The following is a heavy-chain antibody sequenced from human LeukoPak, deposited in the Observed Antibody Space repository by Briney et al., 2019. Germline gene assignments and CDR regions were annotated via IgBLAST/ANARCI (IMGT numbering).Heavy chain of an antibody. CDR3: ARTTMVRGTYYMDV. V-gene: IGHV4-59*01. CDR1: GGSISSYY. D-gene: IGHD3-10*01. J-gene: IGHJ6*03. Sequence: SETLSLTCTVSGGSISSYYWSWIRQPPGKGLEWIGCIYYSGYTNYKSSLKSRVTISVDTSKNQFSLKLSSVIAADTAVYYCARTTMVRGTYYMDVWGKGTTVTVSS. CDR2: IYYSGYT.